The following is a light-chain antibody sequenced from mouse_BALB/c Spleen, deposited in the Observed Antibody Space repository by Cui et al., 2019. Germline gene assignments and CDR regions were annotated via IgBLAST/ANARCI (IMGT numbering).Light chain of an antibody. CDR1: SSVSSSY. Sequence: QIVLTQSPAIMSASLGERVTMTCTASSSVSSSYLHWYHQKPGSSPKLWIYSTSNLASGVPARFSGSGSGTSYSLTISSMEAEDAATYYCHQYHRSPFTFGSGTKLEIK. CDR2: STS. CDR3: HQYHRSPFT. V-gene: IGKV4-74*01. J-gene: IGKJ4*01.